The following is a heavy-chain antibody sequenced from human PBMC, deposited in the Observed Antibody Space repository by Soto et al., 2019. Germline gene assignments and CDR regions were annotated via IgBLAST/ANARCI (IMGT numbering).Heavy chain of an antibody. CDR3: VRTSLVVAVATREDF. V-gene: IGHV3-33*03. J-gene: IGHJ4*02. D-gene: IGHD2-15*01. CDR1: GFTFSSYG. Sequence: PGGSLRLSCAASGFTFSSYGMHWVRQAPGKGLEWVAVICSDGSKKNYADFVKGRFTISRDNAKNTVYLHMNSLTAEDTAVYYCVRTSLVVAVATREDFWGQGTLVTVSS. CDR2: ICSDGSKK.